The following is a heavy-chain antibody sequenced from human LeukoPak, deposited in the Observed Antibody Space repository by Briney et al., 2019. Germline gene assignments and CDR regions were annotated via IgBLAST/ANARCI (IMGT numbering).Heavy chain of an antibody. CDR1: GGTFSIYA. Sequence: ASVKVSCKASGGTFSIYAISWVRQAPGQGLEWMGRIIPIFGTANYAQKFQGRVTITTDESTSTAYMELSSLRSEDTAVYYCARAYRPGYYDSSGYYGYWGQGTLVTVSS. CDR2: IIPIFGTA. J-gene: IGHJ4*02. V-gene: IGHV1-69*05. CDR3: ARAYRPGYYDSSGYYGY. D-gene: IGHD3-22*01.